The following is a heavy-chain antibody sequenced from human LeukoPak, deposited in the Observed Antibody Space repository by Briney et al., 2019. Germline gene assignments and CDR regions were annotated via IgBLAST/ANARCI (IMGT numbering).Heavy chain of an antibody. J-gene: IGHJ4*02. CDR3: ARDEPWGGYDTD. CDR2: IKSDGSEE. D-gene: IGHD5-12*01. Sequence: GGSLRLSCAASGFTFSDYWMSWVRQAPGKGLEWLANIKSDGSEEYYADFVKGRFIISRDNGKKSLYLQMDSLRVEDTAVYFCARDEPWGGYDTDWGQGTLVTVST. CDR1: GFTFSDYW. V-gene: IGHV3-7*01.